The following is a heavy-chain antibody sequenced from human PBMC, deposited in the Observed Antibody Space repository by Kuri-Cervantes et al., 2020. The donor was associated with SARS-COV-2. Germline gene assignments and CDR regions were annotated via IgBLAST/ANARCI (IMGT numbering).Heavy chain of an antibody. CDR2: ISAYNGNT. Sequence: ASVKVSCKASGYTFTSYGISWVRQAPGQGLEWMGWISAYNGNTNYARKLQGRVTMTTDTSTSTAYMELRSLRSDDTAVYYCASRVREDYGEDYWGQGTLVTVSS. CDR1: GYTFTSYG. CDR3: ASRVREDYGEDY. D-gene: IGHD4-17*01. V-gene: IGHV1-18*01. J-gene: IGHJ4*02.